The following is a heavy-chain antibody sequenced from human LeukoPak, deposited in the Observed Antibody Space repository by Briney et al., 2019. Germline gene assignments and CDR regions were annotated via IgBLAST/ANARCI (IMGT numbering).Heavy chain of an antibody. CDR2: IYYSGST. Sequence: NPSETLSLTCTVSGGSISSSSYYWGWIRQPPGKGLEWFGSIYYSGSTYYNPSLKSRVTISVDTSKNQFSLKLSSVTAADTAVYYCARPSGRGVQGVISDYYMDVWGKGTTVTVSS. V-gene: IGHV4-39*01. J-gene: IGHJ6*03. CDR1: GGSISSSSYY. D-gene: IGHD3-10*01. CDR3: ARPSGRGVQGVISDYYMDV.